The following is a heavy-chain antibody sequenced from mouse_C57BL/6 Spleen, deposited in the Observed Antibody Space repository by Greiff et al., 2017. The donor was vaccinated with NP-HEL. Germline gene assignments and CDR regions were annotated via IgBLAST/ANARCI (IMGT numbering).Heavy chain of an antibody. Sequence: QVQLQQPGAELVKPGASVKLSCKASGYTFTSYWMHWVKQRPGQGLEWIGMIHPNSGSTNYNEKFKSKATLTVDKSSSTAYMQLSSLTSEDSAVYYCARSPLYYVSSYWYFDVWGTGTTVTVSS. CDR2: IHPNSGST. CDR1: GYTFTSYW. V-gene: IGHV1-64*01. CDR3: ARSPLYYVSSYWYFDV. J-gene: IGHJ1*03. D-gene: IGHD1-1*01.